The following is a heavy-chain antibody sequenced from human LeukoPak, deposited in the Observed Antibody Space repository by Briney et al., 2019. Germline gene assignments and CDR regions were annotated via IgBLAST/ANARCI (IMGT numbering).Heavy chain of an antibody. CDR1: GGSTSSYY. D-gene: IGHD1-26*01. CDR3: ARTQERDKIVDY. Sequence: SETLSLTRTVSGGSTSSYYWSWIRQPAGKGLEWIGRIYTSGSTNYNPSLKSRVTMSVDTSKNQFSLKLSSVTAADTAVYYCARTQERDKIVDYWGQGTLVTVSS. CDR2: IYTSGST. V-gene: IGHV4-4*07. J-gene: IGHJ4*02.